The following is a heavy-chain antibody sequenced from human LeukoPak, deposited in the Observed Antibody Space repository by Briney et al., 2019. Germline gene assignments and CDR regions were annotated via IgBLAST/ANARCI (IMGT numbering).Heavy chain of an antibody. CDR1: GGSIISHY. J-gene: IGHJ4*02. CDR3: ARATPAAGNHRFDY. Sequence: EPLSLTCPVSGGSIISHYWSWIRQPPGKGLEWIGYTYYSGSTNYNPSLKSRVTMSVDTSTNQFSLKLSSVTAADTAVYYCARATPAAGNHRFDYWGQGTLVTVSS. D-gene: IGHD6-13*01. CDR2: TYYSGST. V-gene: IGHV4-59*11.